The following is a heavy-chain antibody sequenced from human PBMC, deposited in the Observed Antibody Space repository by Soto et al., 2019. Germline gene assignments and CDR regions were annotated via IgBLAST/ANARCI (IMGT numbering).Heavy chain of an antibody. CDR1: GFTFDDYA. V-gene: IGHV3-9*01. CDR2: ISWNSNII. CDR3: AKGGPDGFCSGGRCYFAY. Sequence: EVQLVESGGGLVQPGRSLRLSCAASGFTFDDYAMHWVRRAPGKGLEWVSSISWNSNIIGYADSVKGRFTISRDNAKNSLYLQRNSLRPEDTALYYCAKGGPDGFCSGGRCYFAYWGQGTLVTVSS. J-gene: IGHJ4*02. D-gene: IGHD2-15*01.